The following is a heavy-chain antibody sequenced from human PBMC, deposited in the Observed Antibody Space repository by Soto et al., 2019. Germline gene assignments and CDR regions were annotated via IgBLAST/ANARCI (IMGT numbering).Heavy chain of an antibody. CDR1: GATFSSYA. Sequence: SVKVSCKVSGATFSSYAIRWVRQAPGQGLEWMGGIIPIFGTANYSQKFQGRVTIPADESTSTAYIELSSLRSEDTAVYYCAESQLSEWYGRDYGMDVWGQGTTVTVPS. J-gene: IGHJ6*02. D-gene: IGHD3-3*01. CDR2: IIPIFGTA. CDR3: AESQLSEWYGRDYGMDV. V-gene: IGHV1-69*13.